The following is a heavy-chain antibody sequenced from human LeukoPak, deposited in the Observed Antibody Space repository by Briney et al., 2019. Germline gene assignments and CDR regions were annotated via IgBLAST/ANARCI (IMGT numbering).Heavy chain of an antibody. Sequence: GGSLRLSCAASGFIFSSYSMNWVRQAPGKGLEWVSYIGIRSSDTYYADSVKGRFTISRDNARNSLYLQMNTLRAEDTAIYYCARVEYSGWNLEYWGQGTLVTVSS. V-gene: IGHV3-21*05. J-gene: IGHJ4*02. CDR3: ARVEYSGWNLEY. CDR2: IGIRSSDT. CDR1: GFIFSSYS. D-gene: IGHD5-12*01.